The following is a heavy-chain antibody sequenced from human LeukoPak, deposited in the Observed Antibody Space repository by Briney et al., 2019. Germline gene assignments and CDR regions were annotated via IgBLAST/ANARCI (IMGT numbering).Heavy chain of an antibody. Sequence: ASVKVSCKVSGYTLTELSMHWVRQAPGKGLEWMGGFYPEDGETIYAQKFQGRVTMTEDTSTDTAYMELSSLRSEDTAVYYCATWDAGGGYLGYWGQGTLVTVSS. CDR2: FYPEDGET. D-gene: IGHD3-16*02. CDR1: GYTLTELS. V-gene: IGHV1-24*01. CDR3: ATWDAGGGYLGY. J-gene: IGHJ4*02.